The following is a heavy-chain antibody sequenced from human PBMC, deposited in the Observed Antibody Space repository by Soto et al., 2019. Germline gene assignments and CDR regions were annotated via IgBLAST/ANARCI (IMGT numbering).Heavy chain of an antibody. CDR2: IYYSGST. Sequence: SETLSLTCTVSGGSISSRGYYWGWIRQDPGKGLEWIGYIYYSGSTYYNPSLRSRVTMSVDTSKNQFSLELRSVTAADTAVYYCARDLGGLSSPSGSYNGLDVWGQGTTVTVSS. V-gene: IGHV4-31*03. J-gene: IGHJ6*02. D-gene: IGHD3-10*01. CDR3: ARDLGGLSSPSGSYNGLDV. CDR1: GGSISSRGYY.